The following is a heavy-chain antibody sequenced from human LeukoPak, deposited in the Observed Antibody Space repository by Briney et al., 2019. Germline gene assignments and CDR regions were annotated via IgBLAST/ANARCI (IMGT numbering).Heavy chain of an antibody. J-gene: IGHJ4*02. CDR1: GGSFSGYY. D-gene: IGHD3-22*01. CDR3: VRQWMRDSGAYYDFHH. Sequence: PSETLSLTCAVYGGSFSGYYWGWIRQPPGKGLEWIGTIYYRGSAYYNPSLKSRVTISVDTSKNQFSLKLSSVTAADTAVYYCVRQWMRDSGAYYDFHHWGQGTLVTVST. CDR2: IYYRGSA. V-gene: IGHV4-34*01.